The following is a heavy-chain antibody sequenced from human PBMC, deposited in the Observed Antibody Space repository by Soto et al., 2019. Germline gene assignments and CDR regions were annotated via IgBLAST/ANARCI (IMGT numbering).Heavy chain of an antibody. CDR2: IYSDDNT. V-gene: IGHV3-53*01. J-gene: IGHJ4*02. D-gene: IGHD4-17*01. CDR3: ARDWNGDKYFDF. Sequence: DVQLVKSGGGLIQPGGSLRPSRAASGITATNGHMGWVRQAPGKGLEWVSVIYSDDNTYYADSVKGRFTISRDTSKNTVYLQMNSLRAEDTAVYYCARDWNGDKYFDFWDQGSLVTVSS. CDR1: GITATNGH.